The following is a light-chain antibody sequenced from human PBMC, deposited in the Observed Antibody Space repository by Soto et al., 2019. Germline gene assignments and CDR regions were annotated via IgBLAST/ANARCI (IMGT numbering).Light chain of an antibody. J-gene: IGLJ1*01. CDR3: RSWDSSLSAYV. Sequence: QSVLTQPPSVSAAPGQRVTISCSGSSSNIGGNSVSWYQQLPGTAPKLLIYDDDKRPSGIPDRFSGSKSGTSATLGITGFQTGAAAEYDCRSWDSSLSAYVFXTGTKVTVL. CDR1: SSNIGGNS. CDR2: DDD. V-gene: IGLV1-51*01.